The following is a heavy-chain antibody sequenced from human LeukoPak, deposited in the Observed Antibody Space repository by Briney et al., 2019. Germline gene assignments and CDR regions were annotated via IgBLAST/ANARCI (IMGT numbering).Heavy chain of an antibody. Sequence: GGSLRLSCAASGFTFDDYTMSWVRHAPGKGLEWVSGISGSGGSTYYADSVKGRFTISRDNSKNTLYLQMNSLRAEDTAVYYCAKEGGYGELSSYFDYWGQGTLVTVSS. CDR1: GFTFDDYT. CDR2: ISGSGGST. J-gene: IGHJ4*02. CDR3: AKEGGYGELSSYFDY. D-gene: IGHD3-16*02. V-gene: IGHV3-23*01.